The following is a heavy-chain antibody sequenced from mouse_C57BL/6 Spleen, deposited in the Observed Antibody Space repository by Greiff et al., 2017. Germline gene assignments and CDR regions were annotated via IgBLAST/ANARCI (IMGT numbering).Heavy chain of an antibody. J-gene: IGHJ3*01. Sequence: QVQLQQPGAELVKPGASVKMSCKASGYTFTSYWITWVKQRPGQGLEWIGDIYPGSGSTNYNEKFKSKATLTVDTSSSTAYMQLSSLTSEDSAVYYCARETAQATWCAYWGQGTLVTVSA. V-gene: IGHV1-55*01. D-gene: IGHD3-2*02. CDR3: ARETAQATWCAY. CDR1: GYTFTSYW. CDR2: IYPGSGST.